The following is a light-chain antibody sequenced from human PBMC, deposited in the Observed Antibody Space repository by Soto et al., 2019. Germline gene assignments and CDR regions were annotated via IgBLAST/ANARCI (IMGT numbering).Light chain of an antibody. V-gene: IGKV3-15*01. J-gene: IGKJ4*01. CDR2: DTS. CDR1: QGIGDT. Sequence: EVVMRQSPATLSVSPGEGATLSCRASQGIGDTLAWYQHKPGQTPRLLIYDTSTRATGVPTRFSGSRSGTDFTLKISRVEAEDVGVYYCMQRIEFPLTFGGGTKVDIK. CDR3: MQRIEFPLT.